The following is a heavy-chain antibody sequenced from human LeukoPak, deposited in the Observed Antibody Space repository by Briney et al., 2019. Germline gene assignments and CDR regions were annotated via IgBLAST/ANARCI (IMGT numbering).Heavy chain of an antibody. Sequence: PGGSLRLSCATSGFTFSDYYMSWLRQAPGKGLEWVSYITSPDSTIYYADSVKGRFTVSRDNAKNSLFLQMNSLRAEDTAVYYCARAWGGYNPFDYWGQGTLVTVSS. V-gene: IGHV3-11*01. CDR1: GFTFSDYY. CDR3: ARAWGGYNPFDY. D-gene: IGHD3-3*01. CDR2: ITSPDSTI. J-gene: IGHJ4*02.